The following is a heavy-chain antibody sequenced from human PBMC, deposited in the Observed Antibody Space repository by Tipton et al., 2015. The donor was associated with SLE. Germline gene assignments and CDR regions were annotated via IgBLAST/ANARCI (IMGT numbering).Heavy chain of an antibody. D-gene: IGHD4-11*01. Sequence: TLSLTCSVSGGSINVGFYYWGWIRQHPGKGLEWIGNVYYSGNTNYNPSLRSRVTISVDTSKNQFSLELTSVTAADTAVYYCAGEDDSSYGNWFDPWGQGTLVTVSS. V-gene: IGHV4-31*03. CDR2: VYYSGNT. CDR3: AGEDDSSYGNWFDP. CDR1: GGSINVGFYY. J-gene: IGHJ5*02.